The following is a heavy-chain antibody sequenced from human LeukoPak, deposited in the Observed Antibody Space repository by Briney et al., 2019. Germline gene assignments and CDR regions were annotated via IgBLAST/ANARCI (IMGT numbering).Heavy chain of an antibody. CDR1: GFTFSSYE. V-gene: IGHV3-48*03. Sequence: GGSLRLSCAASGFTFSSYEMNWVRQAPGKGLEWVSYISSSGSTIYYADSVKGRFTISRDNSKNTLYLQMNSLRSEDTAVYYCAKDGLKLQKYYFDYWGQGTPVTVSS. CDR2: ISSSGSTI. J-gene: IGHJ4*02. CDR3: AKDGLKLQKYYFDY. D-gene: IGHD5-24*01.